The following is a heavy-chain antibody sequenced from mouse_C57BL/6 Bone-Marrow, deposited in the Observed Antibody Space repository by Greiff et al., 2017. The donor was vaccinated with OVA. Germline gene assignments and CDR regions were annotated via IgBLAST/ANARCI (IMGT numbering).Heavy chain of an antibody. CDR1: GYTFTSYG. CDR3: ARGGTDYAMDY. J-gene: IGHJ4*01. D-gene: IGHD2-14*01. CDR2: IYPRSGNT. V-gene: IGHV1-81*01. Sequence: VQLQQSGAELARPGASVKLSCKASGYTFTSYGISWVKQRTGQGLEWIGEIYPRSGNTYYNEKFKGKATLTADKSSSTAYMELRSLTSEDSAVYFCARGGTDYAMDYWGQGPSVTVSS.